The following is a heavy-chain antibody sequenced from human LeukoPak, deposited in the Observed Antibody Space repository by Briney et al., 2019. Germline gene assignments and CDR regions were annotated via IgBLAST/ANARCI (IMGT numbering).Heavy chain of an antibody. CDR1: RGSISSYY. CDR2: TYYSVST. J-gene: IGHJ4*02. CDR3: AIHPSGWYPYFDY. D-gene: IGHD6-19*01. Sequence: SETLSLTCTVSRGSISSYYWSWVRQPPGKGLEWIGYTYYSVSTNYNPSLKSRVNISVDTSKNQFSLKLSSVTAADTAVYYCAIHPSGWYPYFDYWGQGTLVTVSS. V-gene: IGHV4-59*01.